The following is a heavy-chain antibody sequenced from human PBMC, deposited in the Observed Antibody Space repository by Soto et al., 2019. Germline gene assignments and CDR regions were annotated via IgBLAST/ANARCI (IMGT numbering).Heavy chain of an antibody. CDR2: IYYSGTT. D-gene: IGHD3-10*01. J-gene: IGHJ5*02. Sequence: PSETLSLTCSVSGVSTTSTLYYWGWIRQPPGKGLEWIGSIYYSGTTFYNPSLKSRVTLSIDTSKGQISLNLSAVTAADTAVYYWVLYYYAPGSLSWGQGTLVTV. V-gene: IGHV4-39*01. CDR3: VLYYYAPGSLS. CDR1: GVSTTSTLYY.